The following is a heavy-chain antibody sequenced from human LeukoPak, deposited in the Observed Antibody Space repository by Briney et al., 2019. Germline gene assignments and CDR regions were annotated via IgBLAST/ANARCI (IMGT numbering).Heavy chain of an antibody. CDR3: AREGGYSGPWEEYYFDY. D-gene: IGHD5-12*01. J-gene: IGHJ4*02. Sequence: GGSLRLSCAASGFTFSSYSVNWVRQAPGKGLEWVSYISSSSSTIYYADSVKGRFTISRDNAKNSLYLQMNSLRAEDTAVYYCAREGGYSGPWEEYYFDYWGQGTLVTVSS. CDR2: ISSSSSTI. V-gene: IGHV3-48*01. CDR1: GFTFSSYS.